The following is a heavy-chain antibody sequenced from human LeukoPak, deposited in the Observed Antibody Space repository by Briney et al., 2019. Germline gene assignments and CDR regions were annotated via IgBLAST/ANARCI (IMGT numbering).Heavy chain of an antibody. V-gene: IGHV3-7*01. D-gene: IGHD3-3*01. J-gene: IGHJ4*02. CDR2: IKQDGSEK. CDR1: GFTFSSYW. CDR3: ARGRFLEWNHFDY. Sequence: PGGSLRLSCAASGFTFSSYWMSWVRQAPGKGLEWVANIKQDGSEKYYVDSVKGRFTISRDNAKNSLYLQMNSLRAEDTAVYYCARGRFLEWNHFDYWGQGTLVTVSS.